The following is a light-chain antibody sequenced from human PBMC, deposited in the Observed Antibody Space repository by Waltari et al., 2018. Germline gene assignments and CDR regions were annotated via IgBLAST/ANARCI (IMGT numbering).Light chain of an antibody. CDR3: LQYCNSPRT. J-gene: IGKJ1*01. Sequence: DIVMTQSPDSLAVSLGERATMNCKSSQSVLYSSNNKHHLAWYQQKPGQPPKLLIYWASTRESGVPDRFSGSGSGTDFTLTISSLQAEDVAVYYCLQYCNSPRTFGQGTKVEIK. CDR2: WAS. V-gene: IGKV4-1*01. CDR1: QSVLYSSNNKHH.